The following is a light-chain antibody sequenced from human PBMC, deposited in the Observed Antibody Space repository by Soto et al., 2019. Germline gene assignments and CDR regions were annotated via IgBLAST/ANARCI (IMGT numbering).Light chain of an antibody. J-gene: IGKJ5*01. V-gene: IGKV3-15*01. CDR2: GSS. Sequence: EIVMTQSPATLSVSPGERVTLSCRASQSVNSKVAWYQQKPCQAPRLLIYGSSTRATGIPARFSGSGSGTEFTLTISSLQSEDFAVYYCQQYNYWPPITFGQGTRLEIK. CDR3: QQYNYWPPIT. CDR1: QSVNSK.